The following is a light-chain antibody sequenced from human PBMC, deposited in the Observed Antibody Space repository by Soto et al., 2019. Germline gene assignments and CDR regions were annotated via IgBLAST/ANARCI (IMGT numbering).Light chain of an antibody. CDR1: QSVSSY. Sequence: EIVLTQSPATLSLSPGERATLSCRASQSVSSYLAWYQQKPGQAPRLLIYDASNRATGIPARFSGSGAGTDFTLTISSLEPEDFAVYYCQQRGNWPPTFGQGTKLEIK. J-gene: IGKJ2*01. CDR3: QQRGNWPPT. V-gene: IGKV3-11*01. CDR2: DAS.